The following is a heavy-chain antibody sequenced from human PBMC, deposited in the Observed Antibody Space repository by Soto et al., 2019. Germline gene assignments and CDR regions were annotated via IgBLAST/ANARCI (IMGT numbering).Heavy chain of an antibody. J-gene: IGHJ6*02. CDR3: ARDRAKWKDDYYGGMDV. CDR2: IYYSGST. V-gene: IGHV4-30-4*01. CDR1: GGSISSGDDF. Sequence: QVQLQESGPGLVKPSQTLSLTCTVSGGSISSGDDFWTWIRQPPGKGLEWIGYIYYSGSTYYNPSLTSRLNMSVDTSKKQFSLELSSVTAADTAVYYCARDRAKWKDDYYGGMDVGGHWTTVPVSS. D-gene: IGHD1-20*01.